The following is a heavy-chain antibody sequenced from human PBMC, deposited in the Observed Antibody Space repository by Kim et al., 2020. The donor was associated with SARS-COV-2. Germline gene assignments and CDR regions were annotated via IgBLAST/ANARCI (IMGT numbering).Heavy chain of an antibody. Sequence: ASVKVSCKASGYIFTTIAMNWVRQAPGQGLEWMGWINTNTGDPTYAQGFTGRFVFSLDTSVDTAYLQIVSLKAEDTAVYFCARDHSYGSHIVFDSWGQGTLVTVSS. CDR3: ARDHSYGSHIVFDS. CDR2: INTNTGDP. CDR1: GYIFTTIA. J-gene: IGHJ5*01. D-gene: IGHD5-18*01. V-gene: IGHV7-4-1*01.